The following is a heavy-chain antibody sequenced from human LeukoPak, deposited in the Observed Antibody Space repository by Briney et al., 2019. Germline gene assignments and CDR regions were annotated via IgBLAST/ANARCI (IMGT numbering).Heavy chain of an antibody. CDR1: GGSISSYY. Sequence: SETLSLTCTVSGGSISSYYRSWIRQPPGKGLEWIGYIYYSGSTNYNPSLKSRVTISVDTSKNQFSLKLGSVTAADTAVYYCARVLSYPADYWGQGTLVTVSS. V-gene: IGHV4-59*12. J-gene: IGHJ4*02. D-gene: IGHD1-26*01. CDR2: IYYSGST. CDR3: ARVLSYPADY.